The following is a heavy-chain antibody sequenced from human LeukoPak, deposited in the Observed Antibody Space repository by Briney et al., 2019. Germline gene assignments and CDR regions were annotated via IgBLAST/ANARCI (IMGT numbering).Heavy chain of an antibody. CDR1: GFTFSSYA. J-gene: IGHJ4*02. Sequence: PGRSLRLSCAASGFTFSSYAMHWVRQAPGKGLEWVAVISYDGSNKYYADSVKGRFTISRDNSKNTLYLQMNNLRAEDTAVYYCARDEGPVAAVSVLNDYWGQGTLVTVSS. D-gene: IGHD6-19*01. CDR2: ISYDGSNK. V-gene: IGHV3-30*14. CDR3: ARDEGPVAAVSVLNDY.